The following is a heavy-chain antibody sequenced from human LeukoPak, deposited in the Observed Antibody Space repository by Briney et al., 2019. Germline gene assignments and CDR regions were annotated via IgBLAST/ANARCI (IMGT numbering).Heavy chain of an antibody. D-gene: IGHD2-15*01. CDR1: GYTFISYY. J-gene: IGHJ3*02. CDR3: ASYSRGINAFDI. V-gene: IGHV1-46*01. Sequence: ASVKVSCKASGYTFISYYIHWVRQAPGQGLEWMGLINLSAGRTSYAQRFQGRATVTSDTSTSTVYMELSSLRSEDTAVYYCASYSRGINAFDIWGQGTMVTVSS. CDR2: INLSAGRT.